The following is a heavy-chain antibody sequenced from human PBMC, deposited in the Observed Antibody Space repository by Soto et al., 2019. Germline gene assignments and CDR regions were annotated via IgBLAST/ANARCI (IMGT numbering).Heavy chain of an antibody. V-gene: IGHV1-18*01. Sequence: QVQLVQSGAEVKKPGASVKVSCKASGYTFTSYGISWVRQAPGQGLEWMGWISAYNGNTNYAQKLQGRVTMTTDTPTSTAYMELRSLRSDDTAVYYCARTQEIVVVPAAMGAFDYWGQGTLVTVSS. CDR1: GYTFTSYG. J-gene: IGHJ4*02. D-gene: IGHD2-2*01. CDR3: ARTQEIVVVPAAMGAFDY. CDR2: ISAYNGNT.